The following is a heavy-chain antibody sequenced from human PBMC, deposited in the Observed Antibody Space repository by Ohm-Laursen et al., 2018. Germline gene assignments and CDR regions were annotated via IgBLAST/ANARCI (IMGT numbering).Heavy chain of an antibody. J-gene: IGHJ4*02. D-gene: IGHD5-18*01. Sequence: ASVKVSCKVSGYTLTDLSIHWVRQAPGKGLEWMGGLYPEDGETLYAQKFQGRVTMTEDRSTDTVYLELSTLKSEDTAVYYCATAITRIHLWWNFDYWGQGTLVTVSS. V-gene: IGHV1-24*01. CDR3: ATAITRIHLWWNFDY. CDR2: LYPEDGET. CDR1: GYTLTDLS.